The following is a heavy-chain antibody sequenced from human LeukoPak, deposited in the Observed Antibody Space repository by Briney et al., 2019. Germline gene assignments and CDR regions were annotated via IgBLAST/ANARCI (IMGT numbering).Heavy chain of an antibody. V-gene: IGHV3-66*01. CDR2: IYSGGST. CDR1: GFTVSSNY. D-gene: IGHD6-13*01. CDR3: ATDSYSRETLDY. J-gene: IGHJ4*02. Sequence: PGGSLRLSCAASGFTVSSNYMSWVRQAPGKGLEWVSVIYSGGSTYYADSVKGRFTISRDNSKNTLYLQMNSLRAEDTAVYYCATDSYSRETLDYWGQGTLVTVSS.